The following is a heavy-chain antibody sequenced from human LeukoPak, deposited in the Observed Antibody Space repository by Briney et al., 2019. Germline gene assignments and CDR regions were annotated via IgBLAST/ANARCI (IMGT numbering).Heavy chain of an antibody. CDR1: GFRFTDYG. Sequence: TGGSLRLSCAASGFRFTDYGMHWVRQAPGKGLEWVAFIRYDESDKYYADSVKGRFTISRDNSKNTLYLQMNSLRAEDTAVYYCAKGAVRSGYYTQGYWGQGTLVTVSS. CDR3: AKGAVRSGYYTQGY. V-gene: IGHV3-30*02. D-gene: IGHD3-3*01. CDR2: IRYDESDK. J-gene: IGHJ4*02.